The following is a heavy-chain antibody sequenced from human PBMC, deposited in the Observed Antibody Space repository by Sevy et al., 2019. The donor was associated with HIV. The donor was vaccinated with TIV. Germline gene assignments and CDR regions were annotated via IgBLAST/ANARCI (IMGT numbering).Heavy chain of an antibody. Sequence: SGTLSLTCAVSGYSISSGYYWGWIRQPPGKGLEWIGSIYHSGSTYYNPSLKSRVTISVDTSKNQFSLKLSCVTAADTAVYYCARTTLDYYDSSGYFYFDYWGQGTMVTVSS. CDR1: GYSISSGYY. D-gene: IGHD3-22*01. CDR3: ARTTLDYYDSSGYFYFDY. CDR2: IYHSGST. V-gene: IGHV4-38-2*01. J-gene: IGHJ4*02.